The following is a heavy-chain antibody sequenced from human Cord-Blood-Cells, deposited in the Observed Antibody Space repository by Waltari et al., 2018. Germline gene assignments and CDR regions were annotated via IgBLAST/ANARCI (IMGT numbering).Heavy chain of an antibody. CDR3: ASPYSSSWYYFDY. J-gene: IGHJ4*02. V-gene: IGHV1-69*06. CDR1: GGTFSSHD. Sequence: QVQLVQSGAEVKKPGSSVKVSCTASGGTFSSHDTIWVGPAPGQGLEWLGGIIPIVGTANYAQKFQGRVTITADKSTSTAYMELSSLRSEDTAVYYCASPYSSSWYYFDYWGQGTLVTVSS. CDR2: IIPIVGTA. D-gene: IGHD6-13*01.